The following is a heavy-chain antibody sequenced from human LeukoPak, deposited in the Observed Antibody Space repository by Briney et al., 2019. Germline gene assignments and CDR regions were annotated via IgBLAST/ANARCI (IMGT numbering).Heavy chain of an antibody. CDR3: ARNSSGWFFDY. J-gene: IGHJ4*02. CDR2: IYHSGST. CDR1: GDSISSGYY. D-gene: IGHD6-19*01. V-gene: IGHV4-38-2*01. Sequence: PSETLSLTCDVSGDSISSGYYRGWIRHPPGKGLEWIGSIYHSGSTHYNPSLKSRVTISADTSKNQFSLNLKSVTAADTAVYYCARNSSGWFFDYWGQGTLVTVSS.